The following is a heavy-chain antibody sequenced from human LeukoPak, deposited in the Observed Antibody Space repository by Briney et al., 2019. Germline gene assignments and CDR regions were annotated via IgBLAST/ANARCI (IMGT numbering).Heavy chain of an antibody. J-gene: IGHJ4*02. V-gene: IGHV3-74*01. Sequence: GGSLRLSCVAPGFTLGNYWMHWVRQAPGKGLVWVSHINTDGSSTNYADSVKGRFTISRDNARNTLYLQMNSVRVEDTGVYYCARDLTHCSGGRCHTSPNDCWGQGTQVTVSS. CDR3: ARDLTHCSGGRCHTSPNDC. CDR2: INTDGSST. D-gene: IGHD2-15*01. CDR1: GFTLGNYW.